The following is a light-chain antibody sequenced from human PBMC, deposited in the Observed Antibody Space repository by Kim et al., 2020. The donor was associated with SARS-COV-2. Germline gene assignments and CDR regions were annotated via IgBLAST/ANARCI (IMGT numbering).Light chain of an antibody. Sequence: QSVLTQPPAVSGAPGQRVTISCTRSSSNIGAGYDVHWYQQLPGTAPKLLIYGNTNRPSGVPDRFAGSKSDTSASLAITGLQAEDEGDYYCQSYDSSLSGVVLGGGTKLTVL. V-gene: IGLV1-40*01. CDR1: SSNIGAGYD. J-gene: IGLJ2*01. CDR2: GNT. CDR3: QSYDSSLSGVV.